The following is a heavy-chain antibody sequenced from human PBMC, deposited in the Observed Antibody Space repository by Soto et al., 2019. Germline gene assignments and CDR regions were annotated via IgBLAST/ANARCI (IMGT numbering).Heavy chain of an antibody. CDR3: ARQTVAHAFDI. CDR2: IYYSGST. J-gene: IGHJ3*02. V-gene: IGHV4-59*08. Sequence: NPSETLSLTCTVSGGSISSYYWSWIRQPPGKGLEWIGYIYYSGSTNYNPSLKSRVTISVDTSKNQFSLKLSSVTAADTAVYYCARQTVAHAFDIWGQGTMVTVSS. D-gene: IGHD6-19*01. CDR1: GGSISSYY.